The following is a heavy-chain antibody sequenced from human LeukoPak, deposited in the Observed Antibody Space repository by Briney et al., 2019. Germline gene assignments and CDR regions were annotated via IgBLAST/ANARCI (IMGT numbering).Heavy chain of an antibody. CDR3: ARTDLVVVAPYFDY. V-gene: IGHV3-66*01. D-gene: IGHD2-15*01. CDR2: IYSGGST. CDR1: GFTFSNYA. Sequence: PGGSLRLSCGASGFTFSNYAMSWVRQAPGKGLEWVSVIYSGGSTYYADSVKGRFTISRDNSKNTLYLQMNSLRAEDTAVYYCARTDLVVVAPYFDYWGQGTLVTVSS. J-gene: IGHJ4*02.